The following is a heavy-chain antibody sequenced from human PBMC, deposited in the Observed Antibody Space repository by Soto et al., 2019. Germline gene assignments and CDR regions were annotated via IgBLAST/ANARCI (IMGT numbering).Heavy chain of an antibody. CDR3: ARAQYSIGDLLGY. D-gene: IGHD6-19*01. CDR1: GFTFSSYG. CDR2: IWYDGSNK. J-gene: IGHJ4*02. Sequence: QVQLVESGGGVVQPGRSLRLSCAASGFTFSSYGMHWVRQAPGKGLEWVAVIWYDGSNKYYADSVKGRFTISRDNSKNTLYLQMNSLRAEDTAVYYCARAQYSIGDLLGYWGQGTLVTVSS. V-gene: IGHV3-33*01.